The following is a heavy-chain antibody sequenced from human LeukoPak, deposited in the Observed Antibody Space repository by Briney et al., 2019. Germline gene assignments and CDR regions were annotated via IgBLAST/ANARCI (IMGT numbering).Heavy chain of an antibody. CDR2: INPNSGGT. J-gene: IGHJ4*02. Sequence: GASVKVSCKASGYTFTDYYMNWVRQAPGQGLEWMGWINPNSGGTNYAQKFQGRVTMTRDTSITTAYMELSSLRSDDTAMYYCTRALGSDYWGQGTLVTVSS. CDR1: GYTFTDYY. V-gene: IGHV1-2*02. D-gene: IGHD1-26*01. CDR3: TRALGSDY.